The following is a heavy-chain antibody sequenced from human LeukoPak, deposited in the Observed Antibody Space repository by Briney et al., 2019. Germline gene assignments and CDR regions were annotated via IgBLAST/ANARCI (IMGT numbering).Heavy chain of an antibody. CDR2: IYHSGST. J-gene: IGHJ4*02. V-gene: IGHV4-38-2*02. CDR3: ARVTGYMTEDYFDY. D-gene: IGHD6-13*01. CDR1: AYSISTDYY. Sequence: SETLSLTCTVSAYSISTDYYWGWIRQPPGKGLEWIGSIYHSGSTYYNPSLKSRVTISVDTSKNQFSLRLSSVTAADTAVYYCARVTGYMTEDYFDYWGQGTLITVSS.